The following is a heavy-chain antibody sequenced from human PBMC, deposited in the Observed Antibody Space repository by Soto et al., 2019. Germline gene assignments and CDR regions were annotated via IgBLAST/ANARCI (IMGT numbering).Heavy chain of an antibody. D-gene: IGHD2-8*02. CDR2: IYYTGSS. J-gene: IGHJ4*02. CDR3: AGHYTGNRPFDY. V-gene: IGHV4-61*01. CDR1: GGSVSSGNYY. Sequence: PSETLCLTCTVSGGSVSSGNYYWSWIRQPPGKGLEWIGFIYYTGSSSYNPSLKSRVTMSLDKSNNQFSLKLISVTAEVTAVYHCAGHYTGNRPFDYWGQGTLVTVSS.